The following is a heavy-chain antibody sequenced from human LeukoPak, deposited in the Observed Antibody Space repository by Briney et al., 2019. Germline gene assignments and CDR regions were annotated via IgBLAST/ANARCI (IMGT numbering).Heavy chain of an antibody. Sequence: SETLSLTCTVSGGSISSYYWSWIRQPPGKGLEWIGYIYYSGSTNYNPSLKSRVTISVDTSKNQFSLKLSSVTAADTAVYYCATSPPVGVSSGYYHYYMDVWGKGTTVTISS. J-gene: IGHJ6*03. CDR3: ATSPPVGVSSGYYHYYMDV. CDR1: GGSISSYY. V-gene: IGHV4-59*01. D-gene: IGHD3-22*01. CDR2: IYYSGST.